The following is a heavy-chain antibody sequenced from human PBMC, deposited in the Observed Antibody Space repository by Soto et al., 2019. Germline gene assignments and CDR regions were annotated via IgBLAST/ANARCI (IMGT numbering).Heavy chain of an antibody. D-gene: IGHD5-12*01. CDR1: GFTFSSYG. J-gene: IGHJ4*02. Sequence: QVQLVESGGGVVQPGRSLRLSCAASGFTFSSYGMHWVRQAPGKGLEWVAVIWYDGSNKYYADSVKGRFTISRDNSKNTLYLQMNSLRAEDTAVYYCARDPVARSQYFDYWGQGTLVTVSS. CDR2: IWYDGSNK. V-gene: IGHV3-33*01. CDR3: ARDPVARSQYFDY.